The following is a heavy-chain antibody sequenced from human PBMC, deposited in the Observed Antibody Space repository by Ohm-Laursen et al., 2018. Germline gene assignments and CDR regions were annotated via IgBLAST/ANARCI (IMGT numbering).Heavy chain of an antibody. CDR2: IYSSGST. D-gene: IGHD6-13*01. J-gene: IGHJ3*02. CDR1: GDSINNYS. V-gene: IGHV4-59*08. CDR3: ARQGSSSWYYPNHDAFDI. Sequence: GTLSLTCTVSGDSINNYSWSWIRRPPGKGLEWIAYIYSSGSTNYNPSLKSRVTMSVDTSKNQFSLKLSSVTAADTAVYYCARQGSSSWYYPNHDAFDIWGQGTMVTVSS.